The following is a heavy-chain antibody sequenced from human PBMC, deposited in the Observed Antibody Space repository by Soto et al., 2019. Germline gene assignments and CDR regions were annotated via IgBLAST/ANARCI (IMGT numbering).Heavy chain of an antibody. CDR3: ARQDPRTMVRGGFHYYYYYGMDV. V-gene: IGHV1-69*12. D-gene: IGHD3-10*01. J-gene: IGHJ6*02. CDR2: IIPIFGTA. Sequence: QVQLVQSGAEVKKPGSSVKVSCKASGGTFSSYAISWVRQAPGQGLEWMGGIIPIFGTANYAQKFQGRVTITADESTSTAYMELSSLRSEDTAVYYCARQDPRTMVRGGFHYYYYYGMDVWGQGTTVTVSS. CDR1: GGTFSSYA.